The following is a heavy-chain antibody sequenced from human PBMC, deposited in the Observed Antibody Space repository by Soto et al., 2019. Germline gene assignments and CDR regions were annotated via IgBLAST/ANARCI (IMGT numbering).Heavy chain of an antibody. Sequence: QAQVVQSGAEVRKTGSSVKLSCKTSEGTFNSYAIAWVRQAPGQGIEWMGGIIPYYNTLNYAQKFQDRVTITADYSTTAVSMELSYPCSADTADYFFASADSRLYPYTFDSWAQGSVVTVSS. CDR2: IIPYYNTL. V-gene: IGHV1-69*01. CDR3: ASADSRLYPYTFDS. CDR1: EGTFNSYA. J-gene: IGHJ4*02. D-gene: IGHD2-8*01.